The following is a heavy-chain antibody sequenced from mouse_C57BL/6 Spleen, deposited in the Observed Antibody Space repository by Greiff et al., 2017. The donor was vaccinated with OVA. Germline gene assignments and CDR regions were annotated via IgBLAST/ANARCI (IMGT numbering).Heavy chain of an antibody. J-gene: IGHJ4*01. Sequence: VQLQQSGPELVKPGASVKIPCKASGYTFTDYNMDWVKQSHGKSLEWIGDINPNNGGTIYNQKFKGKATLTVDKSSSTAYMELRSLTSEDTAVYYCAKGINYYGSSYAMDYWGQGTSVTVSS. V-gene: IGHV1-18*01. CDR3: AKGINYYGSSYAMDY. CDR1: GYTFTDYN. D-gene: IGHD1-1*01. CDR2: INPNNGGT.